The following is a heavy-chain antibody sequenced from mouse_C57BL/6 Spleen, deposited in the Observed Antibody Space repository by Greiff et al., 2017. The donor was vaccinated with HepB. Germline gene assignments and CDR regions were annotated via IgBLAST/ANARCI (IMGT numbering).Heavy chain of an antibody. CDR1: GYTFTSYW. Sequence: VQPQQPGAELVRPGSSVKLSCKASGYTFTSYWMDWVKQRPGQGLEWIGNIYPSDSETHYNQKFKDKATLTVDKSSSTAYMQLSSLTSEDSAVYYCARRDWDGYFDYWGQGTTLTVSS. D-gene: IGHD4-1*01. J-gene: IGHJ2*01. V-gene: IGHV1-61*01. CDR2: IYPSDSET. CDR3: ARRDWDGYFDY.